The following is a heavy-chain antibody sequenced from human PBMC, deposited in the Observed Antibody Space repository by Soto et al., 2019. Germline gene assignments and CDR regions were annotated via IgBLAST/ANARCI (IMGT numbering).Heavy chain of an antibody. J-gene: IGHJ4*02. CDR3: TRNFGSFDY. D-gene: IGHD3-10*01. V-gene: IGHV3-23*01. CDR2: ISGSDGTT. CDR1: GFTFSSYV. Sequence: GGSLRLSCAASGFTFSSYVMSWVRQAPGKGLEWVSSISGSDGTTYHADSVKGRFTISRDNAKNSLYLQMNNLRAEDTAVYYCTRNFGSFDYWSQGALVTVSS.